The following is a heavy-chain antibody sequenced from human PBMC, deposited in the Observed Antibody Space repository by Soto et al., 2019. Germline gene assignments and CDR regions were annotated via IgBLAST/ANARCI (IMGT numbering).Heavy chain of an antibody. CDR1: GFTCSSYG. D-gene: IGHD1-26*01. CDR2: ISYDGSNT. J-gene: IGHJ4*02. CDR3: AKEGGLSGSYYISSSYYFDY. V-gene: IGHV3-30*18. Sequence: GGSLRLSCVASGFTCSSYGMHWVRQAPGKGLEWVAIISYDGSNTYYADSVKGRFTISRDNSKNTLYLQMNSLRAEDTSVYYCAKEGGLSGSYYISSSYYFDYWGQGTLVTVSS.